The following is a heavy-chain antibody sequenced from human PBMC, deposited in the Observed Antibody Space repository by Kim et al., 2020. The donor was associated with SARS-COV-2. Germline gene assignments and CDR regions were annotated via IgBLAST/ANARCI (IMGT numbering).Heavy chain of an antibody. CDR2: INAGNGYT. Sequence: ASVNVSCKASGYTFTSYAMHWLRQAPGQRLEWMGWINAGNGYTKYSQKFQGRLTITRDTSASTAYMELSSLTSEDTAVYYCAKDWEVRGITPDYWGQGTPVTVSS. V-gene: IGHV1-3*01. D-gene: IGHD3-10*01. CDR3: AKDWEVRGITPDY. CDR1: GYTFTSYA. J-gene: IGHJ4*02.